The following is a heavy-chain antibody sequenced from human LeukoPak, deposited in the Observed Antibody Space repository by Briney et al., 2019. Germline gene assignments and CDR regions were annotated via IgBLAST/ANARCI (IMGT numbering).Heavy chain of an antibody. CDR2: IYYSGST. CDR1: GGSISSNEYY. Sequence: SETLSLTCTVSGGSISSNEYYWSWIRQPPGKGLEWIGYIYYSGSTYFNPSLKSRLTISVDTSENQFSLMLTSVTAADTAVYYCARAHYDYVWGSYRLDYWGQGTLVTVSS. D-gene: IGHD3-16*02. V-gene: IGHV4-30-4*01. CDR3: ARAHYDYVWGSYRLDY. J-gene: IGHJ4*02.